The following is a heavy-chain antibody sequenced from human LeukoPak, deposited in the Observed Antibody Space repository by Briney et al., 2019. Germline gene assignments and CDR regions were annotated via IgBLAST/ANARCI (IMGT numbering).Heavy chain of an antibody. CDR1: GFSFSNYS. V-gene: IGHV3-48*02. CDR3: ANLTH. J-gene: IGHJ4*02. D-gene: IGHD2-21*02. CDR2: ISRTGNIV. Sequence: GGSLRLSCVATGFSFSNYSMHWVRQAPGKGLEWVSYISRTGNIVYYTDSVKGRFTISRDNAKDSLFLQMDSLRDEDTAVYYCANLTHWGQGILVTVSS.